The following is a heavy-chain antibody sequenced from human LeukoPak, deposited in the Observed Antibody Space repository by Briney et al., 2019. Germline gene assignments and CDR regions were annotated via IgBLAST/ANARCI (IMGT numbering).Heavy chain of an antibody. V-gene: IGHV4-39*01. CDR2: IFYTGST. CDR3: ATSVGATTKVFFDY. CDR1: GDSISTTRYH. J-gene: IGHJ4*02. Sequence: SETLSLTCAVSGDSISTTRYHWGWIRQPPGKGLEWMASIFYTGSTYYNSSLKSRVTISVDTSKNQFSLKLSSVTAADTALYYCATSVGATTKVFFDYWGQGTLVTVSS. D-gene: IGHD1-26*01.